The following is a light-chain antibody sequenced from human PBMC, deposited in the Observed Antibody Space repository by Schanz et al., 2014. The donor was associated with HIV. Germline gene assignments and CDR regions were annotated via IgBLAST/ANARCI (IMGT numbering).Light chain of an antibody. Sequence: QSALTQPASVSGSPGQSITISCTGTSSDVGAYNYVSWYQQHPGKAPKLMIYDVTNRPSGVSDRISGSKSGTSASLAITGLQAEDEADYFCQSYDRSLSVVVFGGGTKLTVL. J-gene: IGLJ2*01. CDR3: QSYDRSLSVVV. V-gene: IGLV2-14*03. CDR1: SSDVGAYNY. CDR2: DVT.